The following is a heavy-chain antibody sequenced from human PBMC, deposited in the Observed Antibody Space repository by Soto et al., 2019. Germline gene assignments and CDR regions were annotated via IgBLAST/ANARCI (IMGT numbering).Heavy chain of an antibody. CDR1: GGYIRSGDYC. Sequence: PSETLSLTCTVSGGYIRSGDYCWSWNRQPPGKGLEWIGYIYYSGSTYYNPSLKSRVTISVDTSKNQFSLKLSSVTAADTAVYYCAREGPIGYCSGGSCYDDSYYFDYWGQGTLVTVSS. CDR3: AREGPIGYCSGGSCYDDSYYFDY. CDR2: IYYSGST. J-gene: IGHJ4*02. V-gene: IGHV4-30-4*01. D-gene: IGHD2-15*01.